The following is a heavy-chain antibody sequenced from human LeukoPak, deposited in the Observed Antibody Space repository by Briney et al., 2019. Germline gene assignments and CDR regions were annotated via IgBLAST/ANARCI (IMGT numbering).Heavy chain of an antibody. CDR1: GFTFSSYW. J-gene: IGHJ4*02. CDR3: AKDPTPSGVRPDY. V-gene: IGHV3-74*01. CDR2: INSDGSST. Sequence: GGSLRLSCAASGFTFSSYWMHWVRQAPGKGLVWVSRINSDGSSTSYADSVKGRFTISRDNSKNSLYMQMNSLRAEDTALYYCAKDPTPSGVRPDYWDQGTLVTVSS. D-gene: IGHD3-10*01.